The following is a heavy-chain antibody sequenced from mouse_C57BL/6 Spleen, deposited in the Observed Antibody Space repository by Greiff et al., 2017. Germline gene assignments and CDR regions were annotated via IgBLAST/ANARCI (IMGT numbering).Heavy chain of an antibody. J-gene: IGHJ3*01. D-gene: IGHD2-1*01. Sequence: ESGPGLVKPSQSLSLTCSVTGYSITSGYYWNWIRQFPGNKLEWMGYISYDGNNNYNPSLKNRISITRDTSKNQFFLKLNSVTTEDTATYYCAREGGYYGNYYFAYWGQGTLVTVSA. CDR2: ISYDGNN. V-gene: IGHV3-6*01. CDR1: GYSITSGYY. CDR3: AREGGYYGNYYFAY.